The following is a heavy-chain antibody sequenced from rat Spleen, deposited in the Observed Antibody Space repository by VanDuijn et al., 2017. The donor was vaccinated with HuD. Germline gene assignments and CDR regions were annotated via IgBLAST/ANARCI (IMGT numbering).Heavy chain of an antibody. CDR3: TRQGYLRDWYFDF. V-gene: IGHV5-19*01. CDR2: ISYDGTAT. CDR1: GFTFSNYG. J-gene: IGHJ1*01. Sequence: EVQLVASGGGLVQPGRSLKLSCAASGFTFSNYGMHWIRQAPTKGLEWVASISYDGTATYYRDSVKGRFTLSRDNAKSTLYLQMDSLRSEDTATYYCTRQGYLRDWYFDFWGRGTMVTVSS. D-gene: IGHD2-7*01.